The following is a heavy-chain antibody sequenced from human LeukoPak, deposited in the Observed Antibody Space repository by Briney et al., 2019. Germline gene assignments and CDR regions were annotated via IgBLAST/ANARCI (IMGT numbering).Heavy chain of an antibody. CDR2: ISGSGGST. CDR1: GFTVSGNY. CDR3: ARDCTVLRFLEWLLDAFDI. V-gene: IGHV3-23*01. J-gene: IGHJ3*02. Sequence: GGSLRLSCAASGFTVSGNYMTWVRQAPGKGLEWVSAISGSGGSTYYADSVKGRFTISRDNSKNTLYLQMNSLRAEDTAVYYCARDCTVLRFLEWLLDAFDIWGQGTMVTVSS. D-gene: IGHD3-3*01.